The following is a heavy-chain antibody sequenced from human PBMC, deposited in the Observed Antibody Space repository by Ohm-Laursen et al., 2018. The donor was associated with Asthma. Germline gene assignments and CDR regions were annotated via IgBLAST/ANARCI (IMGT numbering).Heavy chain of an antibody. D-gene: IGHD3-3*01. CDR2: ISGSGSTT. J-gene: IGHJ4*02. CDR1: GFTFSDYY. V-gene: IGHV3-11*04. Sequence: SLRLSCAASGFTFSDYYMSWIRQAPGKGLEWISYISGSGSTTYNGDSVKGRFTISRDNAKNSLYLQMNSLRPDDTAVYYCARDVMEWYLPAFDFWGQGTLVTVSS. CDR3: ARDVMEWYLPAFDF.